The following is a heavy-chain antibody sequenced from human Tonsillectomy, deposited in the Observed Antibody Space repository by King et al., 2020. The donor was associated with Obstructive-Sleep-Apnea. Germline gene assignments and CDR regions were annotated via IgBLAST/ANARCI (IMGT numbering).Heavy chain of an antibody. J-gene: IGHJ6*02. Sequence: QLVQSGVEVKKPGASVKVFCKASGYTFTSYGINLVRQAPGQGVEWWGWISGYNVNTNYAPQLQGRSTLTTDTSTSTAYMELRSLRSDDTAVYYCARGWENGHYYYGMDVWGQGTTVTVSS. D-gene: IGHD1-26*01. CDR1: GYTFTSYG. CDR3: ARGWENGHYYYGMDV. V-gene: IGHV1-18*04. CDR2: ISGYNVNT.